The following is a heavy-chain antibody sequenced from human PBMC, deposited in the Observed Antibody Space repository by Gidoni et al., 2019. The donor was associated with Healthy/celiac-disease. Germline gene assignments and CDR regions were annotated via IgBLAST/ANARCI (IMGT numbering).Heavy chain of an antibody. CDR3: AGNPVYGFGEFYFDY. CDR1: GYTFTSYA. D-gene: IGHD3-10*01. Sequence: QVQLVQSGAEVKKPGASVKVSCKASGYTFTSYAMHWVRQAPGKRLEWMGWINAGNGNTKYSQKFQGRVTITRDTSASTAYMELSSVRSEDTAVYYCAGNPVYGFGEFYFDYWGQGTLVTVSS. CDR2: INAGNGNT. J-gene: IGHJ4*02. V-gene: IGHV1-3*01.